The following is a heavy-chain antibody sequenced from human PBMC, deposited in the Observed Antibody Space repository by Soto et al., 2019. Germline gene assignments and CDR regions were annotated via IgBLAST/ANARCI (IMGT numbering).Heavy chain of an antibody. CDR3: AKDPAGMYSSGWSQSFDF. V-gene: IGHV3-23*01. CDR2: IVGSGGRT. Sequence: EVQLLESGGGLVQPGGSLTLSCAASGFTFSAFALSWVRQAPGEGLEWVSGIVGSGGRTYYADSVKGRFTISRDNSKNTVYLQMSSLGAEDTAMYYCAKDPAGMYSSGWSQSFDFWGQGTQVTVSS. CDR1: GFTFSAFA. D-gene: IGHD6-19*01. J-gene: IGHJ4*02.